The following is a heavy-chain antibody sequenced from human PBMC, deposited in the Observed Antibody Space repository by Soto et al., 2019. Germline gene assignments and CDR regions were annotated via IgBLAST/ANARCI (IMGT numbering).Heavy chain of an antibody. Sequence: ASEKVSCKASGYTFTSYGISWVRQAPGQGLEWMGWISAYNGNTNYAQKLQGRVTMTTDTSTSTAYMELRSLRSDDTAVYYCARAGIAGAGTNSDAFDIWGQGTMVTVSS. V-gene: IGHV1-18*01. CDR1: GYTFTSYG. CDR3: ARAGIAGAGTNSDAFDI. D-gene: IGHD6-19*01. J-gene: IGHJ3*02. CDR2: ISAYNGNT.